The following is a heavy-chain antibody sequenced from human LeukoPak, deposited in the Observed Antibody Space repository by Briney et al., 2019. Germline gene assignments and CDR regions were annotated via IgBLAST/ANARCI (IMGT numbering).Heavy chain of an antibody. D-gene: IGHD2-8*01. J-gene: IGHJ6*02. Sequence: GGSLRLSCAASGFTFSSYWMDWVRQAPGKGLELVSSITTSGTYIYYADSVQGRFTISRDNAKNSLYLQMNSLRAQDPAVYYCARPFCDDTNGGEGMDVWGQGTTVTVSS. CDR1: GFTFSSYW. CDR2: ITTSGTYI. CDR3: ARPFCDDTNGGEGMDV. V-gene: IGHV3-21*06.